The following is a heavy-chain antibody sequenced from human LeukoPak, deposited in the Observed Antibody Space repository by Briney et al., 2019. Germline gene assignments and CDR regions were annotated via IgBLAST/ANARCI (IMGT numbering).Heavy chain of an antibody. Sequence: PGGSLRLSCAASGLTFSTYRMTWVRQSPGKGLEWVANIKQDGSEKNYVDSVKGRFTISRDNAKNSLYLQMNSLRVEDTAVYYCAGGIAMVRGGDVWGKGTTVTVSS. D-gene: IGHD3-10*01. CDR3: AGGIAMVRGGDV. CDR1: GLTFSTYR. CDR2: IKQDGSEK. J-gene: IGHJ6*04. V-gene: IGHV3-7*01.